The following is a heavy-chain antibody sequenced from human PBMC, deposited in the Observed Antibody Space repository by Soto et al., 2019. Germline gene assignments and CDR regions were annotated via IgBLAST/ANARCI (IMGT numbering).Heavy chain of an antibody. Sequence: SETLSLTCAVYGGSFSGYYWSWIRQPPGKGLEWIGEINHSGSTNYNPSLKSRVTISVDTSKNQFSLKLSSVTAADTAVYYRARTGYSYGYRNNWFDPWGQGTLVTVSS. CDR3: ARTGYSYGYRNNWFDP. D-gene: IGHD5-18*01. J-gene: IGHJ5*02. CDR2: INHSGST. CDR1: GGSFSGYY. V-gene: IGHV4-34*01.